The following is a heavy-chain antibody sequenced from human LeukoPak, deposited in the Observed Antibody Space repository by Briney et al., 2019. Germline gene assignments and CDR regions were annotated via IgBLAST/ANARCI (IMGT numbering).Heavy chain of an antibody. CDR1: GGSISGYY. Sequence: SETLSLTCTVSGGSISGYYWNWIRQPAGKGLEWIGRIYTSGSTNYTPSLKSRVTISVDKSKNQFSLKLSSVTAADTAVYYCARDPDSSSWYYAFDIWGQGTMVIVSS. J-gene: IGHJ3*02. V-gene: IGHV4-4*07. CDR2: IYTSGST. CDR3: ARDPDSSSWYYAFDI. D-gene: IGHD6-13*01.